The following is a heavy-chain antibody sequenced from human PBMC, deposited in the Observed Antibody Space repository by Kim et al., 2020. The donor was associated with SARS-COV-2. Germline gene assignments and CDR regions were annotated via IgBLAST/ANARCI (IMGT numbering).Heavy chain of an antibody. D-gene: IGHD2-15*01. V-gene: IGHV3-21*01. J-gene: IGHJ3*02. CDR3: ARCCTVVTSDAFDI. CDR2: ISSSSSYI. CDR1: GFTFSSYS. Sequence: GGSLRLSCAASGFTFSSYSMNWVRQAPGKGLEWVSSISSSSSYIYYADSVKGRFTISRDNAKNSLYLQMNSLRAEDTAVYYCARCCTVVTSDAFDIWGQGTMVTVSS.